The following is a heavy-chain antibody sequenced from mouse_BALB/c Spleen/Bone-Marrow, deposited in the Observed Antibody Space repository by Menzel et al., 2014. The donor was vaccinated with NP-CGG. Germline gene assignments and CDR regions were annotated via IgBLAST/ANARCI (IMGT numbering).Heavy chain of an antibody. J-gene: IGHJ4*01. CDR3: ARHGNYAMDY. Sequence: VKVVESGPDLVAPSQSLSITCTVSGFSLTSYGVHRVRQPPGKGLEWLVVIWSDGSTTYNSALKSRLSISKDNSKSQVFLKMNSLQTDDTAMYYCARHGNYAMDYWGQGTSVTVSS. CDR2: IWSDGST. CDR1: GFSLTSYG. D-gene: IGHD1-1*02. V-gene: IGHV2-6-2*01.